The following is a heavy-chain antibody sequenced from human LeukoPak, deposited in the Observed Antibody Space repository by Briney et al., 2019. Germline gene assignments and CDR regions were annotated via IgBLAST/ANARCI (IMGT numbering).Heavy chain of an antibody. J-gene: IGHJ5*02. V-gene: IGHV1-46*01. CDR1: GYTFTSYY. CDR2: INPSGGST. D-gene: IGHD2-2*01. Sequence: ASVKVSFKASGYTFTSYYMHWVRQAPGQGLEWMGIINPSGGSTSYAQKFQGRVTMTRDMSTSTVYMELSSLRSEDTAVYYCARNRCSSTSCYLPPSFDPWGQGTLVTVSS. CDR3: ARNRCSSTSCYLPPSFDP.